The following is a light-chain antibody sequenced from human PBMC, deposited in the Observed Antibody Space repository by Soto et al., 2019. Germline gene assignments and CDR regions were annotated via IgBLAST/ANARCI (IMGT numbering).Light chain of an antibody. V-gene: IGKV3-15*01. CDR1: QTVGSN. Sequence: EIVMTQSPATLSVSPGERATLSCRASQTVGSNLAWYQQKPGQPPRLLIYDASTRATGVPVRFRVSGSGTQFTLTISSLQSEDSALYYCHQYTNWLALTFGGGTKVEIK. CDR2: DAS. J-gene: IGKJ4*01. CDR3: HQYTNWLALT.